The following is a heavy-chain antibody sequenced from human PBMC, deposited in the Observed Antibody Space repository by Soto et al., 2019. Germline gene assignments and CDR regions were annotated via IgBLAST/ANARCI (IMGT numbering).Heavy chain of an antibody. D-gene: IGHD5-12*01. CDR1: GWSFSGYY. V-gene: IGHV4-34*01. CDR3: ARSQWLRGYYYYYGMDV. CDR2: INHSGST. Sequence: PSGTLSLTCAFYGWSFSGYYWSLIRQPPGKGLEWIGEINHSGSTNYNPSLKSRVTISVDTSKNQFSLKLSSVTAADTAVYYCARSQWLRGYYYYYGMDVWGQGTTVTVSS. J-gene: IGHJ6*02.